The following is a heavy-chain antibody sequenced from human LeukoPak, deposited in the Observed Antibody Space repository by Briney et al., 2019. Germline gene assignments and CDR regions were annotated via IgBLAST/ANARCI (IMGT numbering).Heavy chain of an antibody. CDR1: NASIISSSYY. CDR3: ARQKILDDNYDSSGYYVDQ. V-gene: IGHV4-39*01. CDR2: IYYRGRT. D-gene: IGHD3-22*01. Sequence: SETLSLTCTVSNASIISSSYYWGWIRQPPGKGLEWIGSIYYRGRTYYNPSLKIRVTISADTSKNQFSLNLNSVTASDTAVYYCARQKILDDNYDSSGYYVDQWGQGSLVTVSS. J-gene: IGHJ4*02.